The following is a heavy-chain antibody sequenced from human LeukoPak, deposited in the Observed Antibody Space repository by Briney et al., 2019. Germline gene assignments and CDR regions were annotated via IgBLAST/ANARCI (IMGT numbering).Heavy chain of an antibody. J-gene: IGHJ4*02. CDR3: TRHPNRDGYNY. Sequence: GGSLRLSCAASGFTFSGSAMPWVRQASGKGLEWVGRIRSKANSYATAYAASVKGRFTISRDDSKNTAYLQMNSLKTEDTAVYYCTRHPNRDGYNYWGQGTLVTVSS. CDR1: GFTFSGSA. CDR2: IRSKANSYAT. D-gene: IGHD5-24*01. V-gene: IGHV3-73*01.